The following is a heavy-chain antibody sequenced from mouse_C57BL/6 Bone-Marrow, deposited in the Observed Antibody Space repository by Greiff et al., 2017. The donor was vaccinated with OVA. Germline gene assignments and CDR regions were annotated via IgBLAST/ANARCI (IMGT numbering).Heavy chain of an antibody. D-gene: IGHD1-1*01. Sequence: VQLQQSGPELVKPGASVTLSCKASGYTFTSYDINWVKQRPGQGLEWIGRIYPRDGSTKYNEKFKGKATLTVDTSSSTAYMELHSLTSEDSAVYFCARGGSSDAMDYWGQGTSVTVSS. CDR3: ARGGSSDAMDY. CDR1: GYTFTSYD. J-gene: IGHJ4*01. V-gene: IGHV1-85*01. CDR2: IYPRDGST.